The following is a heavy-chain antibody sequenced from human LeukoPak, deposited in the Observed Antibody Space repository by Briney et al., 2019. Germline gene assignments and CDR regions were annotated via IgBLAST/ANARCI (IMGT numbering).Heavy chain of an antibody. J-gene: IGHJ5*02. D-gene: IGHD3-10*01. CDR2: IYYSGST. Sequence: PSETLSLTCTVSGGSISSSSYYWGWIRQPPGKGLEWIGSIYYSGSTYYNPSLKSRVTISVDTSKNQFSLKLSSVTAADTAVYYCARLHYYGSGKGDWFDPWGQGTLVTVSS. CDR3: ARLHYYGSGKGDWFDP. CDR1: GGSISSSSYY. V-gene: IGHV4-39*01.